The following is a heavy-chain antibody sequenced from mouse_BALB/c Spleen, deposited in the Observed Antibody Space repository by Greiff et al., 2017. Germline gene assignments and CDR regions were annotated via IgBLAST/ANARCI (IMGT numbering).Heavy chain of an antibody. V-gene: IGHV5-9-4*01. J-gene: IGHJ4*01. Sequence: EVKLVESGGGLVKPGGSLKLSCAASGFTFSSYAMSWVRQSPEKRLEWVAEISSGGSYTYYPDTVTGRFTISRDNAKNTLYLEMSSLRSEDTAMYYCARGATATRAMDYWGQGTSVTVSS. D-gene: IGHD1-2*01. CDR2: ISSGGSYT. CDR3: ARGATATRAMDY. CDR1: GFTFSSYA.